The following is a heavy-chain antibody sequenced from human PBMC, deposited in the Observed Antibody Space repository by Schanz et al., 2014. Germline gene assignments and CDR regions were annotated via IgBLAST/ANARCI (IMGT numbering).Heavy chain of an antibody. J-gene: IGHJ5*02. CDR1: GGSINSGGYR. CDR3: ARLRGGGVIITT. V-gene: IGHV4-39*01. CDR2: MYSSGST. Sequence: QLQLQESGPGLVKASETLSLTCSVSGGSINSGGYRWGWIRQPPGKGLEWIGTMYSSGSTYYNPPPKSGGTIPATTSRNQFSVRVIPVTAADTALYYCARLRGGGVIITTWGQGTLVTVSS. D-gene: IGHD3-10*01.